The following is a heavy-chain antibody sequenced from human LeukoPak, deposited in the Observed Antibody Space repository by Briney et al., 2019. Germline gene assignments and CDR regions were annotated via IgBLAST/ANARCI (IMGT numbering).Heavy chain of an antibody. J-gene: IGHJ4*02. CDR2: ISGSGGST. V-gene: IGHV3-23*01. CDR1: GFTFSSYA. CDR3: AEDSRIAAAGVFDY. D-gene: IGHD6-13*01. Sequence: QSGGSLRLSCATSGFTFSSYAMSWVRQAPGKGLEWVSAISGSGGSTYYADSVKGRFTISRDNSKNTLYLQMNSLRAEDTAVYYCAEDSRIAAAGVFDYWGQGTLVTVSS.